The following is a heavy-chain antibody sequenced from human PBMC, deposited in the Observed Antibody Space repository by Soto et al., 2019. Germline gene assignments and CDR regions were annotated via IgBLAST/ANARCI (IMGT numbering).Heavy chain of an antibody. D-gene: IGHD3-9*01. CDR2: IYPGDSDT. CDR1: GYSFSSYW. V-gene: IGHV5-51*01. Sequence: GESLKISCKASGYSFSSYWICWVRQMPGKGLEWMGMIYPGDSDTRYSPYFQGQVTISADKSISTAYLQWSSLKASDTAMYYCARHGSAYYDMLTGYSHYCYYGMDVWGQGTTVTVSS. CDR3: ARHGSAYYDMLTGYSHYCYYGMDV. J-gene: IGHJ6*02.